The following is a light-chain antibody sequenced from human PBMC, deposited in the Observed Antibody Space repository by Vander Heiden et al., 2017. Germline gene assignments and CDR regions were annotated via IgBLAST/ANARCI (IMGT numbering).Light chain of an antibody. J-gene: IGKJ1*01. Sequence: DIVMTQSPDSLAVSLGARATTNCKSSQSVLYSSNNKNYLAWYQQKPGQPPKLLIYWASTRESGVPDRFSGSGSGTDFTLTISSLQAEDVAVYYCQQYYSTPTFGQGTKVEIK. CDR2: WAS. CDR1: QSVLYSSNNKNY. V-gene: IGKV4-1*01. CDR3: QQYYSTPT.